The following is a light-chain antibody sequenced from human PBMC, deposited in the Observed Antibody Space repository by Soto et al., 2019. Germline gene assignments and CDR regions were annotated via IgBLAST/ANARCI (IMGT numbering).Light chain of an antibody. CDR1: SSDVGGYNY. J-gene: IGLJ1*01. V-gene: IGLV2-14*01. CDR2: EVS. Sequence: QSVLTQPASVSGSPGQSITISCTGTSSDVGGYNYVSWYQQHPGKAPKLMIYEVSNRPSGVSNRFSGSKSGNTASLTISGLQAEDEAAYYCSSYTSSRTGVFGTGTKLTV. CDR3: SSYTSSRTGV.